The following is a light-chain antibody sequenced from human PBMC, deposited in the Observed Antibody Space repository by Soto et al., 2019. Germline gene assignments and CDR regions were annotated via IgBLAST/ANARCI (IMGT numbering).Light chain of an antibody. CDR3: QQYGSSSWT. Sequence: EIVFTQSPGTPSLSPGERATLSCRASQSVSSSYLAWYQQKHGQAPRLVIYGASSRATGIPDRFSGSGSGTDGTITISRLQQEDFAVYYCQQYGSSSWTFGQGTKVDIK. CDR1: QSVSSSY. V-gene: IGKV3-20*01. CDR2: GAS. J-gene: IGKJ1*01.